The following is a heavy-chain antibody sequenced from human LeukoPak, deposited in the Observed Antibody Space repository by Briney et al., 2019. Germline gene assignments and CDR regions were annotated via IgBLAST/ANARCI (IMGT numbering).Heavy chain of an antibody. D-gene: IGHD5-24*01. Sequence: PSQTLSLTCTVSGGSISSGSYYWSWIRQPAGKGLEWIGRIYTSGSTNYNPSLKSRVTISVDTSKNQFSLKLSSVTAADTAVYYCARDIREGYGHYYYYGMDVWGQGTTVTVSS. V-gene: IGHV4-61*02. J-gene: IGHJ6*02. CDR2: IYTSGST. CDR1: GGSISSGSYY. CDR3: ARDIREGYGHYYYYGMDV.